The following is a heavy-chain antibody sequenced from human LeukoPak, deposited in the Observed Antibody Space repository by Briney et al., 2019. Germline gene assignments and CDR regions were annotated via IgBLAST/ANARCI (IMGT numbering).Heavy chain of an antibody. Sequence: GGSLRLSCAASGFTFSSYEMNWVRQAPGKGLEWVSYISSSGSTIYYADSVKGRFTISRDNAKNSLYLQMNSLRAEDTALYYCAKDAGEAAAVFDYWGQGTLVTVSS. CDR2: ISSSGSTI. CDR3: AKDAGEAAAVFDY. V-gene: IGHV3-48*03. J-gene: IGHJ4*02. CDR1: GFTFSSYE. D-gene: IGHD6-13*01.